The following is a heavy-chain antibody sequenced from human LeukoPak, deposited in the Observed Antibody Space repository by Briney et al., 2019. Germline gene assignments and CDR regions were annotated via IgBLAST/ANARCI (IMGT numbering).Heavy chain of an antibody. V-gene: IGHV1-69*01. Sequence: ASVKVSCKASGGTFSSYAISWVRQAPGQGLEWMGGIVPIFGTANYAQKFQGRVTTTADESTSTAYMELSSLRSEDTAVYYCTKGDIMITFGGAFDIWGQGTMVTVSS. J-gene: IGHJ3*02. CDR1: GGTFSSYA. D-gene: IGHD3-16*01. CDR2: IVPIFGTA. CDR3: TKGDIMITFGGAFDI.